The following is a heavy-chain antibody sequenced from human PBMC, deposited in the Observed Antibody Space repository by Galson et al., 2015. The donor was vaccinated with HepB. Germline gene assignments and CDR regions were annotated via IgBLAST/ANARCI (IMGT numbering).Heavy chain of an antibody. Sequence: SLRLSCAASGFTFSSYSIHWVREAPGKGLEWVAIISHDGRNTYYAYSVKGRFTISRDNSRNTLYLQMNGLRSDDTAVYYCARERGAGGCEGNDYGGQGTLVGVSS. CDR1: GFTFSSYS. CDR2: ISHDGRNT. CDR3: ARERGAGGCEGNDY. D-gene: IGHD4/OR15-4a*01. J-gene: IGHJ4*02. V-gene: IGHV3-30*04.